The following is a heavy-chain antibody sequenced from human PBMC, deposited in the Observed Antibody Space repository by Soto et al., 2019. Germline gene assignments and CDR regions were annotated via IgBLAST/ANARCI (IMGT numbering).Heavy chain of an antibody. Sequence: ASVKVSCKASGYTFTSYGISWVRQAPGQGLEWMGWISAYNGNTNYAQKLQGRVTMTTDTSTSTAYMELRSLRSDDTAVYYCARDLPYGSGSYLDPATDDPFAIWGQGTMVTVSS. CDR1: GYTFTSYG. J-gene: IGHJ3*02. CDR2: ISAYNGNT. CDR3: ARDLPYGSGSYLDPATDDPFAI. V-gene: IGHV1-18*01. D-gene: IGHD3-10*01.